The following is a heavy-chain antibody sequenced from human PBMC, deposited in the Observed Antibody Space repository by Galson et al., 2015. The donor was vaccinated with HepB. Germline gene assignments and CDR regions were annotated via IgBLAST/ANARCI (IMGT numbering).Heavy chain of an antibody. J-gene: IGHJ4*02. CDR2: ISGSGGLT. D-gene: IGHD5-18*01. CDR3: ARSHTAIFTFPFEY. Sequence: SLRLSCAASGFTFSHYYMYWIRQAPGKGLEWVSYISGSGGLTSYADSVKGRFTISRDNAKNSLYLQMNSLRAEDAAVYYCARSHTAIFTFPFEYWGQGTLVTVSS. V-gene: IGHV3-11*06. CDR1: GFTFSHYY.